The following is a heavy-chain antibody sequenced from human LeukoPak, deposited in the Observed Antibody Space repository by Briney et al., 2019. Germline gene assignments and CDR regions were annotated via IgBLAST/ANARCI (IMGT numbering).Heavy chain of an antibody. CDR2: ISWNSGSI. CDR1: GFTFDDYA. J-gene: IGHJ2*01. CDR3: AKGQELGIRDWYFDL. V-gene: IGHV3-9*01. D-gene: IGHD7-27*01. Sequence: PGGSLRLSCAASGFTFDDYAMHWVRQAPGKGLEWVSGISWNSGSIGYADSVKGLFTISRDNAKNSLYLQMNSLRAEDTALYYCAKGQELGIRDWYFDLWGRGTLVTVSS.